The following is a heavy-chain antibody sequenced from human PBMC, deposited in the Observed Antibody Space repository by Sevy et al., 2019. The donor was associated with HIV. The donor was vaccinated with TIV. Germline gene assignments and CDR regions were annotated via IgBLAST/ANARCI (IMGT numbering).Heavy chain of an antibody. CDR2: INYSGST. V-gene: IGHV4-59*01. D-gene: IGHD6-19*01. Sequence: SETLSLTCTVSGGSISSYYCSWIRQPPGKGLEWIGYINYSGSTNYNPSLKSRVTISIDTSKNQFSLKLPPVTAADTAVYYCARDPITVAPYFDYWSQGTLVTVSS. CDR3: ARDPITVAPYFDY. CDR1: GGSISSYY. J-gene: IGHJ4*02.